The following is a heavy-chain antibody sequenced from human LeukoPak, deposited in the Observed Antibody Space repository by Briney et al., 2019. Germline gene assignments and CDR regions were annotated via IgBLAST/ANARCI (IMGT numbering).Heavy chain of an antibody. CDR2: INPNSGGT. D-gene: IGHD1-14*01. V-gene: IGHV1-2*02. CDR3: ARASDSGLSEGVY. CDR1: GYTFTGYY. J-gene: IGHJ4*02. Sequence: ASVKVSCKASGYTFTGYYMHWVRQAPGQGLEWMGWINPNSGGTNYAQKFQGRVTMTRDTSISTAYMELRRLRSDDTAVYYCARASDSGLSEGVYWGQGTLVTVSS.